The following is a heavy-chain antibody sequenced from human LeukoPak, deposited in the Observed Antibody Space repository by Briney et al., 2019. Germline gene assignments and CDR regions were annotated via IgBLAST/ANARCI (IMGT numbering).Heavy chain of an antibody. CDR2: ITGGGGT. J-gene: IGHJ4*02. D-gene: IGHD5-24*01. CDR1: GFTASSLF. Sequence: PGGSLRLSCAASGFTASSLFMSWVRQAPGKGLQFVSLITGGGGTQYADSVEGRFTISRDNSKNTLFLQMNSLRVEDTAVYYCARGRSTTTIFDYWGQGTLVTVSS. CDR3: ARGRSTTTIFDY. V-gene: IGHV3-53*01.